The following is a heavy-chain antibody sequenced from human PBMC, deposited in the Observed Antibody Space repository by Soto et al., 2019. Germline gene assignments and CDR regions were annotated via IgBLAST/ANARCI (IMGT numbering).Heavy chain of an antibody. V-gene: IGHV1-69*12. CDR2: FIPIFGTT. CDR3: ARLEPEYYYDSSGYEKYYFDY. CDR1: GGTFSSYA. D-gene: IGHD3-22*01. Sequence: QVQLVQSGAEVKKPGSSVKVSCEASGGTFSSYAISWVRQAPGQGLEWMGGFIPIFGTTNYAQKFQGRVTITADESTSTAYMELSSLRSEDTAVYYCARLEPEYYYDSSGYEKYYFDYWGQGTLVTVSS. J-gene: IGHJ4*02.